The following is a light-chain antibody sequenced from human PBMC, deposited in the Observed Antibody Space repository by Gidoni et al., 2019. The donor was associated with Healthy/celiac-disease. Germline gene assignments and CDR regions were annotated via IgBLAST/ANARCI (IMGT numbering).Light chain of an antibody. J-gene: IGLJ2*01. CDR3: CSYAGSHVV. CDR2: EGS. Sequence: QSALTPPASESGSPGQSITISCTGTSSDVGSYNLVSWYQQHPGKAPKLMIYEGSKRPSGVSNRFSGSKSGNTASLTISGLQAEDEADYYCCSYAGSHVVFGGGTKLTV. CDR1: SSDVGSYNL. V-gene: IGLV2-23*01.